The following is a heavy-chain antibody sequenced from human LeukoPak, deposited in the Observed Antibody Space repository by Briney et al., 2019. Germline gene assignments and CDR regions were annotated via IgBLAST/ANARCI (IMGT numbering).Heavy chain of an antibody. CDR2: INHSGST. V-gene: IGHV4-34*01. CDR3: ARRRRLLYSSGWYFSAPDDY. D-gene: IGHD6-19*01. Sequence: GSLRLSCAASGFTFSSYSMNWVRQPPGKGLEWIGEINHSGSTNYNPSLKSRVTISVDTSKNQFSLKLSSVTAADTAVYYCARRRRLLYSSGWYFSAPDDYWGQGTLVTVSS. J-gene: IGHJ4*02. CDR1: GFTFSSYS.